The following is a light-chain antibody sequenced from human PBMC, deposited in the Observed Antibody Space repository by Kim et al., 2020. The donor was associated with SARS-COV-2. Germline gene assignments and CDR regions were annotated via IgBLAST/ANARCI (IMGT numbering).Light chain of an antibody. V-gene: IGLV3-1*01. J-gene: IGLJ2*01. Sequence: SYELTQPPSVSVSPGQTASISCSGDKLGDRYACWYQQQPGQSPVLVIYQDSKRPSGIPERFSGSNSGNTATLTISGTQAMDEADYYCQAWASNTVIFGGG. CDR2: QDS. CDR3: QAWASNTVI. CDR1: KLGDRY.